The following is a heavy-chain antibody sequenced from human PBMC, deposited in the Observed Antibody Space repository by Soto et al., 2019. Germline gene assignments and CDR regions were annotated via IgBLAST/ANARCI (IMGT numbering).Heavy chain of an antibody. CDR3: ARWWSGSRQGFDS. CDR1: GGSISSGDYY. CDR2: IYYSGST. V-gene: IGHV4-31*03. D-gene: IGHD3-3*01. Sequence: QVQLQESGPGLVKPSQTLSLTCTVSGGSISSGDYYWSWIRQHPGKGLEWIGYIYYSGSTYYNPSLKSRVTISVDTSKNQFSLKLSSVTAADTSVYYCARWWSGSRQGFDSWGQGTLFTVSS. J-gene: IGHJ5*01.